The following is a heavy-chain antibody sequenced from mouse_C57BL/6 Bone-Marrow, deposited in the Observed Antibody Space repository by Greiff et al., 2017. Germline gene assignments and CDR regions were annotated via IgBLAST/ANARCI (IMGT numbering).Heavy chain of an antibody. Sequence: QVTLKVSGPGILQSSQTLSLTCSFSGFSLSTSGMGVSWIRQPSGKGLEWLAHIYWDDDKRYNPSLKSRLTISKDTSRNQVFLKITSVDTADTATYYCARRVYYYGSSLSYWYFDVWGTGTTVTVSS. J-gene: IGHJ1*03. D-gene: IGHD1-1*01. V-gene: IGHV8-12*01. CDR3: ARRVYYYGSSLSYWYFDV. CDR2: IYWDDDK. CDR1: GFSLSTSGMG.